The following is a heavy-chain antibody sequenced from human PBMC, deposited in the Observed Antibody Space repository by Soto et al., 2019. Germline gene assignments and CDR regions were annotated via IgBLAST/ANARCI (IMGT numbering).Heavy chain of an antibody. Sequence: KSSETLSLTCAVYGGSFSGYYWSWIRQPPGKGLEWIGEINHSGSTNYNPSLKSRVTISVDTSKNQFSLKLSSVTAADTAVYYCARGPKPAASYYFDYWGQGTLVTVSS. D-gene: IGHD2-2*01. J-gene: IGHJ4*02. CDR3: ARGPKPAASYYFDY. CDR2: INHSGST. V-gene: IGHV4-34*01. CDR1: GGSFSGYY.